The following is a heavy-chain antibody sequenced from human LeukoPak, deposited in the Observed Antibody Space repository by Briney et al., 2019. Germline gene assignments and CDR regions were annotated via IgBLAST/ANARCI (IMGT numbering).Heavy chain of an antibody. J-gene: IGHJ4*02. D-gene: IGHD2-15*01. CDR2: ISGSGGST. CDR1: GFTSSSYA. V-gene: IGHV3-23*01. Sequence: GGSLRLSCAASGFTSSSYAMSWVRQAPGKGLEWVSAISGSGGSTYYADSVKGRFTISRDTSKSTLYLQMNSLRAEDTAVYYCAKRSGDSYYLDSWGQGTLVTVSS. CDR3: AKRSGDSYYLDS.